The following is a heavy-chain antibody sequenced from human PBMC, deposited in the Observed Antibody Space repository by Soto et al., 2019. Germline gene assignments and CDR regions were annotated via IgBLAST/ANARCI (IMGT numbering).Heavy chain of an antibody. CDR2: ISAYNGNT. V-gene: IGHV1-18*04. CDR3: ARGGSGSYYKEPYYYYGMDV. CDR1: GYTFTSYG. Sequence: GASVKVSCKASGYTFTSYGISWVRQAPGQGLEWMGWISAYNGNTNYAQKLQGRVTMTTDTSTSTAYMELRSLRSDDTAVYYCARGGSGSYYKEPYYYYGMDVWGQGTTVTVSS. D-gene: IGHD1-26*01. J-gene: IGHJ6*02.